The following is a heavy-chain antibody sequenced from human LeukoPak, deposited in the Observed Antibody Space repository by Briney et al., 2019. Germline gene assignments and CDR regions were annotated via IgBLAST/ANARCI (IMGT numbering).Heavy chain of an antibody. D-gene: IGHD3-10*02. V-gene: IGHV3-48*03. CDR1: GFTFNNYA. J-gene: IGHJ6*04. Sequence: GGSLRLSRAASGFTFNNYAMNWVRQAPGKGLEWVSSISGSGGTIYYADSVKGRFTISRDNAKNSLYLQMNSLRAEDTAVYYCAELGITMIGGVWGKGTTVTISS. CDR3: AELGITMIGGV. CDR2: ISGSGGTI.